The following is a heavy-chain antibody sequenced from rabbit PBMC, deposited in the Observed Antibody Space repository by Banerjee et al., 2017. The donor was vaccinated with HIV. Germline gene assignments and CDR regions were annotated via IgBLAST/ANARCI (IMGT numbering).Heavy chain of an antibody. Sequence: QSLEESGGDLVQPGASLTLTCTASGFSLSNNYVMCWVRQAPGKGLEWIACIYTGSSGSTYYATWAKGRFTISKTSSTTVTLQMTSLTAADTATYFCLRRWHSKDLWGPGTLVTVS. D-gene: IGHD4-1*01. J-gene: IGHJ4*01. V-gene: IGHV1S40*01. CDR3: LRRWHSKDL. CDR2: IYTGSSGST. CDR1: GFSLSNNYV.